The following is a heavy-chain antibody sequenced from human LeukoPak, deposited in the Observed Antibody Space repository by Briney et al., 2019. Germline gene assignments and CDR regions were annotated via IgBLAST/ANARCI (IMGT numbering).Heavy chain of an antibody. V-gene: IGHV5-51*01. CDR3: AIYGYSSSWYRKGNFDY. CDR1: GYSFTSYW. Sequence: GESLQISCKGSGYSFTSYWIGWVRQMPGKGLEWMGIIYPGDSDTRYSPSFQGQVTISADKSISTAYLQWSSLKASDTAMCYCAIYGYSSSWYRKGNFDYWGQGTLVTVSS. J-gene: IGHJ4*02. D-gene: IGHD6-13*01. CDR2: IYPGDSDT.